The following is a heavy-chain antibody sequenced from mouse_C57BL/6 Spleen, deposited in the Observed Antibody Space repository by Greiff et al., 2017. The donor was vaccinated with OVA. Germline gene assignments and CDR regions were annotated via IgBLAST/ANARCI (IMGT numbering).Heavy chain of an antibody. J-gene: IGHJ3*01. V-gene: IGHV5-9*01. CDR1: GFTFSSYT. D-gene: IGHD1-1*01. CDR3: ASPHYYGSRFAY. CDR2: ISGGGGNT. Sequence: DVMLVESGGGLVKPGGSLKLSCAASGFTFSSYTMSWVRQTPEKRLEWVATISGGGGNTYYPDSVKGRVTISRDNAKNTLYLQMSSLRSEDTALYYCASPHYYGSRFAYWGQGTLVTVSA.